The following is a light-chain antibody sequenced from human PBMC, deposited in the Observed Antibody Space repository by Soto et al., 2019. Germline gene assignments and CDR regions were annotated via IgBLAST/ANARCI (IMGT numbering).Light chain of an antibody. V-gene: IGKV1-5*01. Sequence: DIQMTQSPSTLSASVGDRVTITCRASQPISTWLTWYQQKPGKAPKVLIFDASRLESGVPSRFSGSGSGTDFTLTITSLQPDDSATYYCQQRNSFAFGGGTEVEI. CDR3: QQRNSFA. CDR2: DAS. J-gene: IGKJ4*01. CDR1: QPISTW.